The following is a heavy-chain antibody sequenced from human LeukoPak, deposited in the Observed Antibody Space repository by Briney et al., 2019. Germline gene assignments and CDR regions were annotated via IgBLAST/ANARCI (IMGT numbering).Heavy chain of an antibody. D-gene: IGHD5-12*01. CDR1: GFTFSNAW. V-gene: IGHV3-15*01. CDR3: TTFRYDSSY. Sequence: GGSLRLSCAASGFTFSNAWMSWVRQAPGKGPEWVGRIKGKTDGGTTDYAAPVKGRFTISRDDSKNTLYLQMNSLKTEDTAVYYCTTFRYDSSYWGQGTLVTVSS. J-gene: IGHJ4*02. CDR2: IKGKTDGGTT.